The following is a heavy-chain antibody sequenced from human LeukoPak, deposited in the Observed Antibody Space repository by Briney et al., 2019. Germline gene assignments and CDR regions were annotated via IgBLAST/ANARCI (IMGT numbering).Heavy chain of an antibody. CDR2: ISSSGSTI. V-gene: IGHV3-48*03. D-gene: IGHD4-17*01. CDR3: ARESGTTVTIGGIDY. CDR1: GFTFSSYE. Sequence: GGSLRLSCAASGFTFSSYEMNWVRQAPGKGLEWVSYISSSGSTIYYADSVKGRFTISRANAKNSLYLQMNSLRAEDTAVYYCARESGTTVTIGGIDYWGQGTLVTVSS. J-gene: IGHJ4*02.